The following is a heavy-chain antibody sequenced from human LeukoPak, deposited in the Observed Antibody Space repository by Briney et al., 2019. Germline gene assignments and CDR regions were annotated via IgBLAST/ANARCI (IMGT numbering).Heavy chain of an antibody. CDR1: GFTFSIYS. CDR2: ISSTSSTI. Sequence: GGSLRLSCAASGFTFSIYSMNWVRQAPGKGLEWVSYISSTSSTIYYADSVKGRFTISRDNAKNSLYLQMNSLRAEDTAVYYCARPLSSNSCPGFDYWGQGTLVTVSS. V-gene: IGHV3-48*01. D-gene: IGHD6-13*01. CDR3: ARPLSSNSCPGFDY. J-gene: IGHJ4*02.